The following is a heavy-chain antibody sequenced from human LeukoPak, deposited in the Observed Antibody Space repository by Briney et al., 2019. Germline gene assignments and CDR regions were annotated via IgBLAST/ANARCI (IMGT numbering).Heavy chain of an antibody. V-gene: IGHV3-7*01. D-gene: IGHD3-16*02. CDR2: IKQDGREK. CDR1: GFIFSSYG. J-gene: IGHJ5*02. Sequence: TGGSLRLSCAASGFIFSSYGMHWVRQAPGKGLEWVANIKQDGREKYYVDSVKGRFIISRDNGKNSVYLQMNSLRDEDTAMYYCARDDHDYVWGNYRYSGSWLDPWGQGTLVTVSS. CDR3: ARDDHDYVWGNYRYSGSWLDP.